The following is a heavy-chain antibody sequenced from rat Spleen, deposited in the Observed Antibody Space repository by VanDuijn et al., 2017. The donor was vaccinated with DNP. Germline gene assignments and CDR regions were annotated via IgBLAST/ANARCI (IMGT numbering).Heavy chain of an antibody. CDR1: GFTFTDYN. D-gene: IGHD1-3*01. V-gene: IGHV5-7*01. J-gene: IGHJ1*01. Sequence: EVQLVESGGGLVQPGRSLKLSCAASGFTFTDYNMAWVRQAPKKGLEWVATISYEVYTTYHRDSVKGRFTISRDNAKSTLYLQMDSLRSEDTATYFCARHGRVTTVATYSYFDFWGPGTMVTVSS. CDR2: ISYEVYTT. CDR3: ARHGRVTTVATYSYFDF.